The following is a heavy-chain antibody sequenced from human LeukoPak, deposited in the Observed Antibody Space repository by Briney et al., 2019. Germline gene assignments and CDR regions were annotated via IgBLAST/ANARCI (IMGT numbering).Heavy chain of an antibody. D-gene: IGHD3-22*01. CDR1: GYTFTDYY. CDR2: IKPNSGGT. V-gene: IGHV1-2*02. Sequence: ASVKVSCKASGYTFTDYYIHWVRQAPGQGPEWMGWIKPNSGGTSYTQKFQGRVTMTRDTSISTAYMELSRLRSDDTAVYYCARDGHDGSGYYEDYWGQGTLVTVSS. CDR3: ARDGHDGSGYYEDY. J-gene: IGHJ4*02.